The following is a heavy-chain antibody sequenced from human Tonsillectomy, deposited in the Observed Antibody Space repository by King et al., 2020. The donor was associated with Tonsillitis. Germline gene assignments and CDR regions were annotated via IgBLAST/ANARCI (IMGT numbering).Heavy chain of an antibody. V-gene: IGHV3-73*02. D-gene: IGHD3-10*01. Sequence: VQLVESGGGLVQPGGSVKLSCAASGFSFSGSGIHWVRQASGKGLEWLGRVRSKANSYATAYAASVKGRFTISRDDSNNTAYLQMNSLKSDDTAVYYCTRHESRVREDFDLWGRGTLVTVSS. CDR2: VRSKANSYAT. J-gene: IGHJ2*01. CDR3: TRHESRVREDFDL. CDR1: GFSFSGSG.